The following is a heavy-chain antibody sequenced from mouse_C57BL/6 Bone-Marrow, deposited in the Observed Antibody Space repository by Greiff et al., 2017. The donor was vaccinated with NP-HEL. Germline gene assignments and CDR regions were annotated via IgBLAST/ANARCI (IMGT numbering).Heavy chain of an antibody. Sequence: EVKLVESGGDLVKPGGSLKLSCAASGFTFSSYGMSWVRQTPDKRLEWVATISSGGSYTYYPDSVKGRFTISRDNAKNTLYLQMRSLKSEDTAMYYCARRGYFDYWGQGTTLTVSS. J-gene: IGHJ2*01. CDR3: ARRGYFDY. V-gene: IGHV5-6*02. CDR2: ISSGGSYT. CDR1: GFTFSSYG.